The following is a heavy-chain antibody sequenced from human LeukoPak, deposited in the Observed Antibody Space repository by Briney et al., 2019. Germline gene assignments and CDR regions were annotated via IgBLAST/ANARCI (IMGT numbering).Heavy chain of an antibody. CDR3: AGVSSRITIFGVVTAGGFDI. D-gene: IGHD3-3*01. V-gene: IGHV4-4*07. J-gene: IGHJ3*02. CDR2: IYTSGRT. CDR1: GGSISSYY. Sequence: ASESLSLTCTVSGGSISSYYWSWIRQPAGKGLEWIARIYTSGRTNYNPSLKSRVTMSVDTSKNHFFQKLSSLTAADTPVYYCAGVSSRITIFGVVTAGGFDIWGQGTMVTVS.